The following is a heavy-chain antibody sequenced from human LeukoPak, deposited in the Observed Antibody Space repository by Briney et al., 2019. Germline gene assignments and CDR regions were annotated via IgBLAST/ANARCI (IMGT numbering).Heavy chain of an antibody. CDR2: ISSSISSI. J-gene: IGHJ4*02. CDR1: GFTFDDYG. V-gene: IGHV3-21*01. D-gene: IGHD6-6*01. Sequence: PGGALRLSCAASGFTFDDYGMSWVRQGQGKGVEWVSSISSSISSIYSAASVTGPFPISSYNAKNSLYLQMNRLRAEDTAVYYCAREDHYSSSYDYWGQGTLVTVSS. CDR3: AREDHYSSSYDY.